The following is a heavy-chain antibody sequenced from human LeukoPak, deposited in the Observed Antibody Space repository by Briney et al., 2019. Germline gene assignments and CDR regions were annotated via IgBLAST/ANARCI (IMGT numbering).Heavy chain of an antibody. CDR3: ARHLAGDSLYRQFEY. Sequence: GGSLRLSCAASGFTFSNYWMSWVRQAPGKGLEWVANIRQDGSEKYYVDSVKGRFTISRDNAKNSLFLQMNSLRGEDTAIYYCARHLAGDSLYRQFEYWGQGTLVTVSS. V-gene: IGHV3-7*04. CDR1: GFTFSNYW. CDR2: IRQDGSEK. D-gene: IGHD5/OR15-5a*01. J-gene: IGHJ4*02.